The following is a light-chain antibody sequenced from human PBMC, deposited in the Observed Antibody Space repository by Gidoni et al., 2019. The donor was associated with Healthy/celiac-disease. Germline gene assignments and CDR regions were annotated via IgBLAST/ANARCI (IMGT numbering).Light chain of an antibody. CDR2: DAS. J-gene: IGKJ2*01. CDR3: QQYDNLPPYT. CDR1: HDISNY. V-gene: IGKV1-33*01. Sequence: IQTTQSPSSLSASVRDRVTITCQASHDISNYLIWYQQKPGKAPKLMIYDASKLETRVASMFSGGGSRTDFTFTSSILQPEDIAKYCCQQYDNLPPYTFGQXTKLEIK.